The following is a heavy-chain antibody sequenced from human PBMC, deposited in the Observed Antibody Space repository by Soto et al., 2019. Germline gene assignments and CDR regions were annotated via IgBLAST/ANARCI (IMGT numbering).Heavy chain of an antibody. CDR3: ARHPCSSTSCPHTYYYYYMDV. V-gene: IGHV4-59*08. D-gene: IGHD2-2*01. CDR1: GGSISSYY. CDR2: IYYSGST. Sequence: SETLSLTCTVSGGSISSYYWSWIRQPPGKGLEWIGYIYYSGSTNYNPSLKSRVTISVDTSKNQFSLKLSSVTAADTAVYYCARHPCSSTSCPHTYYYYYMDVWGKGTTVTVSS. J-gene: IGHJ6*03.